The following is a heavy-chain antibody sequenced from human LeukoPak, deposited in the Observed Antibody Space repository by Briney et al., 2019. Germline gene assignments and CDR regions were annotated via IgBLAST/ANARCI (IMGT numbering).Heavy chain of an antibody. CDR1: GFTFNDHY. V-gene: IGHV3-30*02. CDR3: ARYDYDNYRPFDY. CDR2: TWYYENSK. D-gene: IGHD4-11*01. Sequence: PGGSLRLSCATSGFTFNDHYLGWVRQAPGKGLEWVAFTWYYENSKYYADSVKGRFTISRDNSKNTLYLEINSLRVEDTAVYYCARYDYDNYRPFDYWGQGTLVTVSS. J-gene: IGHJ4*02.